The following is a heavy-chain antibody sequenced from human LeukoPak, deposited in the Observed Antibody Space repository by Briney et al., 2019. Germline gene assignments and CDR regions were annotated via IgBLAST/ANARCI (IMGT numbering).Heavy chain of an antibody. CDR3: AGGRDVYRY. CDR2: IKQDGSEK. D-gene: IGHD5-24*01. Sequence: GGSLRLSCAASGFTFISYWMTWVRQAPGKGLEWVANIKQDGSEKYYVDSVKGRFTISRDNAKNSLYLQMNSLRAEDTAVYYCAGGRDVYRYWGRGTLVTVSP. CDR1: GFTFISYW. V-gene: IGHV3-7*01. J-gene: IGHJ4*02.